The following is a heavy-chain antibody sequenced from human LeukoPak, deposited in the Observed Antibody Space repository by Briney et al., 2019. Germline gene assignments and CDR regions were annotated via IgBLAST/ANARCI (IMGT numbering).Heavy chain of an antibody. CDR2: IYYSGST. D-gene: IGHD6-19*01. V-gene: IGHV4-59*08. Sequence: SQTLSLTCTVSGGSISSYYWSWIRQPPGKGLEWIGYIYYSGSTNYNPSLKSRVTISVDTSKNQFSLKLSSVTAADTAVYYCARHSPAVAGTIFDYWGQGTLVTVSS. J-gene: IGHJ4*02. CDR1: GGSISSYY. CDR3: ARHSPAVAGTIFDY.